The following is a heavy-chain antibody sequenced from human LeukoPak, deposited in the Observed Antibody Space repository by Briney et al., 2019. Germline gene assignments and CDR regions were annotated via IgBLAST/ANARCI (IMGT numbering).Heavy chain of an antibody. V-gene: IGHV5-51*01. Sequence: GESLKISCKGSGYSFTSYWIGWVRQMPGKGLEWMGIIYPGDSDTRYSPSFQGQVTISADKSISTAYLQWSSLKASDTAMYYCARYSGSYLITYYYYYYMDVWGKGTTVTVSS. D-gene: IGHD1-26*01. CDR2: IYPGDSDT. CDR1: GYSFTSYW. J-gene: IGHJ6*03. CDR3: ARYSGSYLITYYYYYYMDV.